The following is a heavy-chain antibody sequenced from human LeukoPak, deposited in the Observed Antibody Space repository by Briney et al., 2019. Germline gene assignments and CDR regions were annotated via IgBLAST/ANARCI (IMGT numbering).Heavy chain of an antibody. Sequence: VGSLRLSCAASGYTRCYFDMNGVREAPGRGLECVSSICTSSRDIYYKDSVGGRYTVTRDDAKNTIHLEMNSQRAEDKAVYYCARADCSSSTGYLPRSWFGPWGQGTLVTVSS. CDR3: ARADCSSSTGYLPRSWFGP. CDR2: ICTSSRDI. V-gene: IGHV3-21*01. CDR1: GYTRCYFD. D-gene: IGHD2-2*01. J-gene: IGHJ5*02.